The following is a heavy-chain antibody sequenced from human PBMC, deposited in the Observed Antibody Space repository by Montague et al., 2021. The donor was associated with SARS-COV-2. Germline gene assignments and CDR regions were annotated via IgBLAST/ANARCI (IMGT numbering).Heavy chain of an antibody. V-gene: IGHV4-34*01. Sequence: SETLSLTCAVYGGSFSGYYWTWIRQSPGKGLEWIAEINHSGTTNYNFNPSLRSRVTISVDTSKSQFSLKLSSVTAADTGVYYCARWDPQTLTLIGLRGKSASDYGGEAVLVTVSS. CDR2: INHSGTT. J-gene: IGHJ4*02. D-gene: IGHD4-23*01. CDR3: ARWDPQTLTLIGLRGKSASDY. CDR1: GGSFSGYY.